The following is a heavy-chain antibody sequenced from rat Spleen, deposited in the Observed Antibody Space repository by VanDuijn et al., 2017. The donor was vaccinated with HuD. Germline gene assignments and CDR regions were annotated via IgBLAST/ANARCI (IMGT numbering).Heavy chain of an antibody. J-gene: IGHJ2*01. V-gene: IGHV5-29*01. CDR1: GITFSNSA. Sequence: EVQLVESGGGLVQPGGTLKLSCAASGITFSNSAMAWVRQAPTKGLEWVATINFDGISTSYRDSVRGRFSISRDNARSTLYLQMDSLRSEDTATYYCARCFDLWGQGVMVTVSS. CDR2: INFDGIST. CDR3: ARCFDL.